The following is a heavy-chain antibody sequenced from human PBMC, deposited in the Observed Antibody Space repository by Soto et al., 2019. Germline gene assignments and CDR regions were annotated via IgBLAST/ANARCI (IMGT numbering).Heavy chain of an antibody. CDR2: IWYDGSYK. J-gene: IGHJ6*02. V-gene: IGHV3-33*01. D-gene: IGHD6-6*01. CDR1: GFTFSTYG. Sequence: SLRLSCAASGFTFSTYGIHWVRQAPGKGLEWVAVIWYDGSYKYYADSVKGRFTISRDNSKTYLQMNSLRAEDTAVYYCARDLYSNSIYYYGMDVWGQGTTVTVSS. CDR3: ARDLYSNSIYYYGMDV.